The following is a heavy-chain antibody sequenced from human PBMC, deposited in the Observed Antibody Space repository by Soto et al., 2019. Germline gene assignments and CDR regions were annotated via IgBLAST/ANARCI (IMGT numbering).Heavy chain of an antibody. V-gene: IGHV3-30*18. CDR3: AKDASIAVAGTLYFDY. J-gene: IGHJ4*02. D-gene: IGHD6-19*01. CDR1: GFTFSSYG. CDR2: ISYDGSNK. Sequence: GGSLRLSCAASGFTFSSYGMHWVRQAPGRGLEWVAVISYDGSNKYYADSVKGRFTISRDNSKNTLYLQMNSLRAEGTAVYYCAKDASIAVAGTLYFDYWGQGTLVTVSS.